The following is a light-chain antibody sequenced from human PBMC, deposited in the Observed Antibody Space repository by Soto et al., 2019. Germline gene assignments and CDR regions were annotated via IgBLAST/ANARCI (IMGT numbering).Light chain of an antibody. CDR3: QSYDSSLSGYV. CDR2: EVS. CDR1: SSDVGEENY. Sequence: QSALTQPPSASGSPGQSVTITCSGTSSDVGEENYVSWYQQHPGKVPKLILYEVSKRPSGVPDRFSGSRSGNTASLTVSGLQAEDEADYYCQSYDSSLSGYVFGIGTKLTVL. J-gene: IGLJ1*01. V-gene: IGLV2-8*01.